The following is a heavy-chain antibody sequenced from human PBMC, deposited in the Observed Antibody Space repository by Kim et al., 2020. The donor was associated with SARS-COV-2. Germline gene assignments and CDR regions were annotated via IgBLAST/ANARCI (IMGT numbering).Heavy chain of an antibody. D-gene: IGHD2-21*02. J-gene: IGHJ4*02. V-gene: IGHV3-9*01. CDR3: AKDSVSGGDSLDY. CDR2: IRWNSGTI. Sequence: GGSLRLSWAASGFTFGDYAMHWVRQAPGKGLEWVSGIRWNSGTIGYADSVKGRFTISRDNAKNSLYLQMNSLRAEDTALYYCAKDSVSGGDSLDYWGQGTLVTVSS. CDR1: GFTFGDYA.